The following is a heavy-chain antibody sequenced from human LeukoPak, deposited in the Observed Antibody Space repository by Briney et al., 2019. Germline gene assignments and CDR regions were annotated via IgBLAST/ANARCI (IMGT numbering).Heavy chain of an antibody. Sequence: GESLKISCKGSGYSFTSYWIGRVRQMPGEGLEWMGIIYPGDSDTIYSPSFQGPVTISPDKSISTTYLQWSRLTASDTATYYCVRHTTVGTPSIDYWGQGTLVTVSS. J-gene: IGHJ4*02. CDR2: IYPGDSDT. V-gene: IGHV5-51*01. D-gene: IGHD4-23*01. CDR1: GYSFTSYW. CDR3: VRHTTVGTPSIDY.